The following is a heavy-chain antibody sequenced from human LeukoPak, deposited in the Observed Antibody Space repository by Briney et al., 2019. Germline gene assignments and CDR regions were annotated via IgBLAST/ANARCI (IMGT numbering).Heavy chain of an antibody. V-gene: IGHV3-30*04. CDR1: GFNFRDSA. CDR2: TSYDGTNK. CDR3: AADYGDYVSPSD. D-gene: IGHD4-17*01. Sequence: PGGSLRLSCAASGFNFRDSAMHWVRQPPGKGVEGVAVTSYDGTNKYYADSVKGRFTISRDNSKNTLYLQMNSLRLEDTGVYYCAADYGDYVSPSDWGQGTLVTVSS. J-gene: IGHJ4*02.